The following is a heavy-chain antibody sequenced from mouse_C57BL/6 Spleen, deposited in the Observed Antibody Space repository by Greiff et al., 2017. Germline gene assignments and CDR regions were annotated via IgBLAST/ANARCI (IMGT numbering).Heavy chain of an antibody. CDR1: GYAFSSSW. CDR3: ARLHWDVDAY. J-gene: IGHJ3*01. V-gene: IGHV1-82*01. D-gene: IGHD4-1*01. CDR2: IYPGDGDT. Sequence: QVQLQQSGPELVKPGASVKISCKASGYAFSSSWMNWVKQRPGKGLEWIGRIYPGDGDTNYNGKFKGKATLTADKSSSTAYMQLSSLTSEDAAVYFCARLHWDVDAYWGQGTPVTVSA.